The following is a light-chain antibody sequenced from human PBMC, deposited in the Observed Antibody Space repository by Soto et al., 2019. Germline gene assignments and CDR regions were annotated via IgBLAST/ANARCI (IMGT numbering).Light chain of an antibody. J-gene: IGKJ1*01. CDR1: QIISSW. Sequence: DIQMTHSPSALAASVVDRVTITFLASQIISSWLAWYQQKPGKAPKLLIYDASSFESGVPSRYSGSGSGTDFTLTISSMQPEDFATYYCQQTYKTPLTCGQGTKVDIK. CDR2: DAS. CDR3: QQTYKTPLT. V-gene: IGKV1-39*01.